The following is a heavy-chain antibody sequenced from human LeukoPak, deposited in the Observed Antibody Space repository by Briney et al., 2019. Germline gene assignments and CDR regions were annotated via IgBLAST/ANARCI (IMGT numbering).Heavy chain of an antibody. CDR2: IYHSGST. CDR3: ARDRESGSYPPYFDY. J-gene: IGHJ4*02. CDR1: GGSISSGGYY. V-gene: IGHV4-30-2*01. D-gene: IGHD1-26*01. Sequence: SQTLSLTCTVSGGSISSGGYYWRWIRQPPGKGLEWIGYIYHSGSTYYNPSLKSRVTISVDRSKNQFSLKLSSVTAADTAVYYCARDRESGSYPPYFDYWGQGTLVTVSS.